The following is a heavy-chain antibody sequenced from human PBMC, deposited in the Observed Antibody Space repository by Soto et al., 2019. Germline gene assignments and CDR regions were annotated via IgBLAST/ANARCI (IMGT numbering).Heavy chain of an antibody. V-gene: IGHV4-59*01. J-gene: IGHJ4*02. D-gene: IGHD3-16*02. CDR3: AVSKYRAESIVY. CDR1: GVSIRSYF. CDR2: TYYTADT. Sequence: SETLSLTCTVSGVSIRSYFWSWFRQPPGKELEWIGYTYYTADTKYSPSLESRATISADPSKKQFSLSLSPVSAADTFLYFCAVSKYRAESIVYWCQGALVTVSS.